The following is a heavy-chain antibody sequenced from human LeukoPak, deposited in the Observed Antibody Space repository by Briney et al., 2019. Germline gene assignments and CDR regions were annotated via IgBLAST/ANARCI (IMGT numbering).Heavy chain of an antibody. CDR2: ISNSDGNT. CDR1: GFTFSNYA. J-gene: IGHJ4*02. D-gene: IGHD3-10*01. Sequence: GGSLRLSRAASGFTFSNYAMNWVRQAPGKGLEWVSTISNSDGNTYYADSVKGRFTISRDNSKNTLYLEVISLTAEDTAVYYCAKDDAWLRFGEWSQGTLVTVSS. V-gene: IGHV3-23*01. CDR3: AKDDAWLRFGE.